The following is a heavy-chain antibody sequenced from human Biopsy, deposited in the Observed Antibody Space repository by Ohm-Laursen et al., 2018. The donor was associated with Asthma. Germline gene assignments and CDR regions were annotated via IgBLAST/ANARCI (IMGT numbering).Heavy chain of an antibody. CDR2: ISSSGAST. J-gene: IGHJ4*02. Sequence: SLRLSCSASGFAFRSYAMSWVRQAPGKGLEWVSSISSSGASTYYADSVKGRFTISRYNSKNTLYLQMSSLRADDTAVYYCAKGGTYTTDRYAYWGQGSLVTVSS. CDR1: GFAFRSYA. V-gene: IGHV3-23*01. D-gene: IGHD1-26*01. CDR3: AKGGTYTTDRYAY.